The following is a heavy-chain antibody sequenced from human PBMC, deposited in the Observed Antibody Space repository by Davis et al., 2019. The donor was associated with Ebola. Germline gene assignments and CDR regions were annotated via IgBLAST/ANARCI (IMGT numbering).Heavy chain of an antibody. V-gene: IGHV1-69*13. J-gene: IGHJ4*02. CDR1: GGTFSSYA. CDR2: IIPIFGTA. D-gene: IGHD2-8*01. CDR3: ARRVYSRSGFDS. Sequence: SVKVSCKASGGTFSSYAISWVRQAPGQGLEWMGGIIPIFGTANYAQKFQGRVTITADESTSTAYMELSTLTSEDTAVYYCARRVYSRSGFDSWGQGTLVTVSS.